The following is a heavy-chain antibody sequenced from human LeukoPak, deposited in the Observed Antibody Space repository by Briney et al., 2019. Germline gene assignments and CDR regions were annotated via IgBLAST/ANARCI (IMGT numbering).Heavy chain of an antibody. V-gene: IGHV1-2*02. CDR1: GYTFTSYY. Sequence: ASVKVSCKASGYTFTSYYMHWVRQAPGQGLEWMGWINPNSGGTNYAQKFQGRVTMTRDTSISTAYMDLSRLRSDDTAVYYCASSRAERKATDAFDIWGQGTMVIVSS. CDR3: ASSRAERKATDAFDI. J-gene: IGHJ3*02. D-gene: IGHD5-12*01. CDR2: INPNSGGT.